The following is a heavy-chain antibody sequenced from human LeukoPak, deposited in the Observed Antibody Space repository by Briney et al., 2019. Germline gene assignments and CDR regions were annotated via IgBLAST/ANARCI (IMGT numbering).Heavy chain of an antibody. CDR1: GFTFSNYG. J-gene: IGHJ4*02. V-gene: IGHV3-30*02. Sequence: GGSLRLSCAASGFTFSNYGMHWVRQAPGEGLEWMAFMRYDGSNKYYADSVKGRFTISRDNSKNTLYLQMNSLRAEDTAVYYCAKESTAYSSGWDPALDYWGQGTLVTVSS. CDR2: MRYDGSNK. CDR3: AKESTAYSSGWDPALDY. D-gene: IGHD6-19*01.